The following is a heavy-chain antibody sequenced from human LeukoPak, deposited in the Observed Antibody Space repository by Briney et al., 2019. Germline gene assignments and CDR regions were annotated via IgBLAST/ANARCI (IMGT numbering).Heavy chain of an antibody. J-gene: IGHJ3*02. Sequence: SETLSLTCTVSGDSISSSSYCWDWIRQPPGKGLEWIGNIYNSANTHYNPSLKTRITMSVDTSKNQFSLKLNSVTAADTGIYYCARHSRSAYTGYENAFDIWGQGAMVTVSS. CDR1: GDSISSSSYC. D-gene: IGHD5-12*01. CDR3: ARHSRSAYTGYENAFDI. CDR2: IYNSANT. V-gene: IGHV4-39*01.